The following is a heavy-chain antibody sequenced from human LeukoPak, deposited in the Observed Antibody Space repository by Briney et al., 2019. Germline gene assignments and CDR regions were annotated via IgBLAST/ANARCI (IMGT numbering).Heavy chain of an antibody. CDR1: GFTFTSSA. CDR2: IVVGSGNT. Sequence: ASVKVSCKASGFTFTSSAVQWVRQARGQRLEWIGWIVVGSGNTNYAQKFQERVTITRDMSTSTAYMELRSLRSDDTAVYYCARDYCTNGVCSLFDYWGQGTLVTVSS. D-gene: IGHD2-8*01. V-gene: IGHV1-58*01. CDR3: ARDYCTNGVCSLFDY. J-gene: IGHJ4*02.